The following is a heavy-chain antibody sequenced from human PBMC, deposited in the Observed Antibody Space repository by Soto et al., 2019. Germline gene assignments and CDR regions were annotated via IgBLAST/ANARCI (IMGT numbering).Heavy chain of an antibody. CDR2: ISYDGSNK. CDR3: AKDRRPGSHYYGMDV. Sequence: GGSLRLSCAASGFTFSSYGMHWVRQAPGKGLEWVAVISYDGSNKYYADSVKGRFTISRDNSKNTLYLQMNSLRAEDTAVYYCAKDRRPGSHYYGMDVWGQGTTVTVSS. J-gene: IGHJ6*02. V-gene: IGHV3-30*18. CDR1: GFTFSSYG.